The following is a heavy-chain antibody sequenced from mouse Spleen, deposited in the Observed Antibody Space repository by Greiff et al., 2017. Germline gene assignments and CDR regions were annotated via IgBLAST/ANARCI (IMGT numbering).Heavy chain of an antibody. CDR3: ARDENRNALDY. Sequence: EVKVVESGGGLVKPGGSLKLSCAASGFTFSSYTMSWVRQTPAKRLEWVATISSGGGNTYYPDSVKDRFTISRDNAKNTLNLQMSSLRSEDTALYYGARDENRNALDYWGQGTSVIVSS. J-gene: IGHJ4*01. D-gene: IGHD5-2*01. CDR2: ISSGGGNT. CDR1: GFTFSSYT. V-gene: IGHV5-9*01.